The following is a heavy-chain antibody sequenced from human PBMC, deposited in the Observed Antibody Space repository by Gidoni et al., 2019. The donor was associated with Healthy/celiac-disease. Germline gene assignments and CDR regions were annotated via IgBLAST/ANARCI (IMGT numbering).Heavy chain of an antibody. CDR1: GFTFSSYW. D-gene: IGHD3-3*01. CDR2: IKQDGSEK. Sequence: EVQLVESGGGLVQPGGSLRLSCAASGFTFSSYWMSWVRQAPGKGLEWVANIKQDGSEKDYVDSVKGRFTISRDNAKNSLYLQMNSLRAEDTAVYYCARDRAEYYDFWSGYYGGAFDIWGQGTMVTVSS. CDR3: ARDRAEYYDFWSGYYGGAFDI. V-gene: IGHV3-7*01. J-gene: IGHJ3*02.